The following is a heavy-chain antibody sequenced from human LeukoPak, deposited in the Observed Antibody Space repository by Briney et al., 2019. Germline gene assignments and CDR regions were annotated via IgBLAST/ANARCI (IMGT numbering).Heavy chain of an antibody. D-gene: IGHD4-17*01. CDR2: IYYSGST. Sequence: SETLSLTYTVSGGSISSYYWSWIRQPPGKGLEWIGYIYYSGSTNYNPSLKSRVTISVDTSKNQFSLKLSSVTAADTAVYYCARDYGDYVLDYWGQGTLVTVSS. CDR1: GGSISSYY. CDR3: ARDYGDYVLDY. J-gene: IGHJ4*02. V-gene: IGHV4-59*01.